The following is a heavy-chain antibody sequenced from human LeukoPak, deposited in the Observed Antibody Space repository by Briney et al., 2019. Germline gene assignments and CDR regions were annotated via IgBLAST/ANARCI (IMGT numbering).Heavy chain of an antibody. CDR3: AKGLIGSGSFLDV. V-gene: IGHV3-23*01. D-gene: IGHD3-10*01. J-gene: IGHJ6*04. Sequence: GGSLRLSCAASGFTFSSYAMSWVRQAPGKGLEWVSAISASGGTTYYADSVKGRFTISRDTSKNTLYLQMNSLRAEDTSVYCLAKGLIGSGSFLDVWGKGTTVTVSS. CDR2: ISASGGTT. CDR1: GFTFSSYA.